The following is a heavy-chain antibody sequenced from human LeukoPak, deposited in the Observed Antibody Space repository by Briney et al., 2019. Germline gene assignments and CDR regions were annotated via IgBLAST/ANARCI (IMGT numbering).Heavy chain of an antibody. CDR2: IYHSGST. J-gene: IGHJ6*03. Sequence: SETLSLTCTVSGYSISSGYHWGWIRQPPGKGLEWIGSIYHSGSTYYNPSLKSRVTISVDTSKNQFSLKLSSVTAADTAVYYCASYCSSTSCYHYYYYMDVWGKGTTVTVSS. D-gene: IGHD2-2*01. CDR3: ASYCSSTSCYHYYYYMDV. V-gene: IGHV4-38-2*02. CDR1: GYSISSGYH.